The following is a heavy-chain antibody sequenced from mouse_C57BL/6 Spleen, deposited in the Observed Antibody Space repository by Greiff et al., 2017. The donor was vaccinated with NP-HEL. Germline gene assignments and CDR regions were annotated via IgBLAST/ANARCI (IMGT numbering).Heavy chain of an antibody. CDR2: IYPGSGST. J-gene: IGHJ4*01. V-gene: IGHV1-55*01. CDR3: ASYIAQVYAMDY. CDR1: GYTFTSYW. Sequence: QVQLQQPGAELVKPGASVKMSCKASGYTFTSYWITWVKQRPGQGLEWIGDIYPGSGSTNYNEKFKSKATLTVDTSSSTAYLQLSSLTSDDSAVYYCASYIAQVYAMDYWGQGTSVTVSS. D-gene: IGHD3-2*02.